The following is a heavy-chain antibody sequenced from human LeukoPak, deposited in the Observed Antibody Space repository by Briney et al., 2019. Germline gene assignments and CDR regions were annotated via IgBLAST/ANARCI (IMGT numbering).Heavy chain of an antibody. D-gene: IGHD5-18*01. CDR1: GGSISSYY. J-gene: IGHJ3*02. Sequence: PSETLSLTRTVSGGSISSYYWSWIRQPPGKGLEGIGYIFYSGSTNYNPSLESRVTMSVDTSKNQFSLKLRSVTAADTAVYYCARPGVGSGRYGAFDIWGQGTLVIVSS. CDR3: ARPGVGSGRYGAFDI. V-gene: IGHV4-59*08. CDR2: IFYSGST.